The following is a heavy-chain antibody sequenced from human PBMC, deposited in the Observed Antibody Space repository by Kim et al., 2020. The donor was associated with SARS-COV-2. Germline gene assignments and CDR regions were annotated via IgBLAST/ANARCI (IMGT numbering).Heavy chain of an antibody. CDR3: ARDTRSLFDY. Sequence: TTYYADSVKGRFTISRDNVKNSLYLQMNSLRDEDTAVYYCARDTRSLFDYWGQGTLVTVSS. V-gene: IGHV3-48*02. J-gene: IGHJ4*02. CDR2: TT. D-gene: IGHD2-15*01.